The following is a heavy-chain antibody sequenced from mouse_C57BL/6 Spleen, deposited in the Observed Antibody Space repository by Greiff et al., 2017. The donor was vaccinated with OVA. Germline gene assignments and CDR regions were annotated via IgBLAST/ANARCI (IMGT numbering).Heavy chain of an antibody. D-gene: IGHD3-3*01. CDR1: GFNIKDDY. J-gene: IGHJ3*01. Sequence: EVQLVESGAELVRPGASVKLSCTASGFNIKDDYMHWVKQRPEQGLEWIGWIDPENGDTEYASKFQGKATITADTYSNTAYLQLSSLTSEDTAVYYCTTDSPWFAYWGQGTLVTVSA. V-gene: IGHV14-4*01. CDR2: IDPENGDT. CDR3: TTDSPWFAY.